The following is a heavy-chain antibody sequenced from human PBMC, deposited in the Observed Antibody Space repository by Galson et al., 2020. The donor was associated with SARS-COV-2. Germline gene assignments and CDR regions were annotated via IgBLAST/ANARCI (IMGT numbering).Heavy chain of an antibody. CDR1: GFSLSTSGMR. Sequence: SGPTLVKPTQTLTLTCTFSGFSLSTSGMRVSWIRQPPGKALEWLAHLDWDDDKFYSTSLKTRLTISKDTSKNQVVLTMTNMDPVDTATYYCARSYYDILTGYLAAFDIWGQGTMVTVSS. CDR2: LDWDDDK. D-gene: IGHD3-9*01. CDR3: ARSYYDILTGYLAAFDI. V-gene: IGHV2-70*04. J-gene: IGHJ3*02.